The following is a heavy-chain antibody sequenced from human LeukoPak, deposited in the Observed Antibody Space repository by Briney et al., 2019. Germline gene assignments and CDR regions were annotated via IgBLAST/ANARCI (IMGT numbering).Heavy chain of an antibody. CDR1: GFTFSDYY. D-gene: IGHD3-10*01. V-gene: IGHV3-7*01. Sequence: GGSLRLSCAASGFTFSDYYMSWIRQAPGKGLEWVANIKQDGSEKYYVDSVKGRFTISRDNAKNSLYLQMNSLRAEDTAVYYCAREGEGFDYWGQGTLVTVSS. CDR2: IKQDGSEK. J-gene: IGHJ4*02. CDR3: AREGEGFDY.